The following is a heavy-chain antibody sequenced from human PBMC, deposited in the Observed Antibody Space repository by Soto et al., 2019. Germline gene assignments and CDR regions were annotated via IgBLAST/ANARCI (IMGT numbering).Heavy chain of an antibody. CDR3: VRIKEELLWPHWFDP. D-gene: IGHD3-10*01. CDR2: IYPGDSDT. CDR1: GYTFTDYY. Sequence: PGESLKISCKASGYTFTDYYIGWVRQMPGKGLEWMAIIYPGDSDTKYGPSFQGQVTISADKSTSTTYLHWSSLKASDTAMYYCVRIKEELLWPHWFDPWGQGTLVTAPQ. J-gene: IGHJ5*02. V-gene: IGHV5-51*01.